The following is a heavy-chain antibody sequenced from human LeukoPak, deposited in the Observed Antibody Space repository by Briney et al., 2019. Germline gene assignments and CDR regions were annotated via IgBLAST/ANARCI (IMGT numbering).Heavy chain of an antibody. J-gene: IGHJ4*02. CDR1: GSIFTDDY. V-gene: IGHV1-2*02. Sequence: ASGNVSCMAFGSIFTDDYVEWVRPAPPQGLGWMGWINPMIVGTIYAQKLQGRVTMTRDTSITTAYMALSRLTSDDTAIYYCAREVVDSNSYEYWGQENLVTVSS. CDR3: AREVVDSNSYEY. D-gene: IGHD2-15*01. CDR2: INPMIVGT.